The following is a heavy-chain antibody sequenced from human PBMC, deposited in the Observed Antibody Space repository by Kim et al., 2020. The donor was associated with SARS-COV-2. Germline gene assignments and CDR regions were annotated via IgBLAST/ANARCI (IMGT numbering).Heavy chain of an antibody. D-gene: IGHD3-22*01. Sequence: GGSLRLSCAASGFTFSSYAMHWVRQAPGKGLEWVAVISYDGSNKYYADSVKGRFTISRDNSKNTLYLQMNSLRAEDTAVYYCARSQTYYYDSSGYSNWFDPWGQGTLVTVSS. CDR1: GFTFSSYA. V-gene: IGHV3-30-3*01. CDR2: ISYDGSNK. J-gene: IGHJ5*02. CDR3: ARSQTYYYDSSGYSNWFDP.